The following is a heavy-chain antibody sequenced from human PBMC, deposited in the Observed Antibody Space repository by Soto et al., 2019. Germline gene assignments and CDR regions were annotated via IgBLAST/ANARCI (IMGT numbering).Heavy chain of an antibody. CDR3: ALTRTTAAGLAAFDI. J-gene: IGHJ3*02. D-gene: IGHD1-1*01. V-gene: IGHV1-2*04. Sequence: ASVKVSCKASGYTFPSYAMHWVRQAPGQRLEWMGWINPNSGGTKYAQKFQGWVTMTRDTSISTAYMELSRLRSDDTAVYYCALTRTTAAGLAAFDIWGQGTMVTVSS. CDR2: INPNSGGT. CDR1: GYTFPSYA.